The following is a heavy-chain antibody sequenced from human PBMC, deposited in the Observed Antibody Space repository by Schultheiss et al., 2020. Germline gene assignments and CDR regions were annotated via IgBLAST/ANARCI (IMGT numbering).Heavy chain of an antibody. D-gene: IGHD2-15*01. V-gene: IGHV3-30*18. CDR3: AKDITHTLAPGAFDI. CDR2: ISYDGSNK. CDR1: GFTFSSYG. Sequence: GGSLRLSCAASGFTFSSYGMHWVRQAPGKGLEWVAVISYDGSNKYYADSVKGRFTISRDNSKNTLYLQMNSLRAEDTALYYCAKDITHTLAPGAFDIWGQGTMVTVSS. J-gene: IGHJ3*02.